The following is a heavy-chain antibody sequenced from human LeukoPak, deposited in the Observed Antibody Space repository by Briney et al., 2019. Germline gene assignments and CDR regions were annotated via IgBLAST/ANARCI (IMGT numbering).Heavy chain of an antibody. CDR3: PRGEWLRSWFAY. J-gene: IGHJ4*02. CDR2: INHSGST. D-gene: IGHD5-12*01. Sequence: SETLSLTCAVYGGSFSGYYWSWISQPPGKGLEWIGEINHSGSTNYNPSLKSRVTISVDTSKNQFSLKLSSVTAADTAVYYCPRGEWLRSWFAYWGQGTLVTVSS. CDR1: GGSFSGYY. V-gene: IGHV4-34*01.